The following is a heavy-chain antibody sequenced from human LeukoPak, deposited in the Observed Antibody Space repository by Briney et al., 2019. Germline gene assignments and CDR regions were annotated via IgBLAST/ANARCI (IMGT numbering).Heavy chain of an antibody. CDR1: GYSFAAYW. V-gene: IGHV5-51*01. J-gene: IGHJ6*02. Sequence: GESLKISCKASGYSFAAYWIGWVRQMPGKGLEWMGIIYPGDSDTRYRPSFQGQVTISADKSFNTAYLQWNCLKASDTAIYYCARSDQLKWFGDPRRPYYYGMDVWGQGTTVTVSS. CDR2: IYPGDSDT. CDR3: ARSDQLKWFGDPRRPYYYGMDV. D-gene: IGHD3-10*01.